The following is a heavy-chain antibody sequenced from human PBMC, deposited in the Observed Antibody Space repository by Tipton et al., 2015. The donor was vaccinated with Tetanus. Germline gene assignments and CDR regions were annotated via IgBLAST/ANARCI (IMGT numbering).Heavy chain of an antibody. Sequence: RSLRLSCAASGFTFSSYGMHWVRQAPGKGLEWVAVIWYDGSNKYYADSVKGRFTISRDNSKNTLYLQMNSLRAEDTAVYYCAKTYYYDSSGYRRDYYYYGMDVWGQGTTVTVSS. J-gene: IGHJ6*02. CDR2: IWYDGSNK. V-gene: IGHV3-33*06. D-gene: IGHD3-22*01. CDR1: GFTFSSYG. CDR3: AKTYYYDSSGYRRDYYYYGMDV.